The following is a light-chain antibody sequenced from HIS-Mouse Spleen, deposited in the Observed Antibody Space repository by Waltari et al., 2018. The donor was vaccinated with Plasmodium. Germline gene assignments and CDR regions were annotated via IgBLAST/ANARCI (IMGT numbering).Light chain of an antibody. CDR2: GAS. CDR1: QSVSSN. V-gene: IGKV3-15*01. CDR3: QQYNNWSFT. Sequence: EIVMTPSPATLSVSPGERATLSRRASQSVSSNLAWYQQKPGQAPRRHIYGASTRATGIPARFSGSGSGTEFTLTISSLQSEDFAVYYCQQYNNWSFTFGPGTKVDIK. J-gene: IGKJ3*01.